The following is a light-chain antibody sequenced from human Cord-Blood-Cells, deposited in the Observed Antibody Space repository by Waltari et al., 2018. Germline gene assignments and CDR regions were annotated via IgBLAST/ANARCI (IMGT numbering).Light chain of an antibody. J-gene: IGKJ4*01. CDR1: QSMSSY. V-gene: IGKV1-39*01. CDR3: QQSYSTPLVT. CDR2: AAS. Sequence: DIQMTQSPSSLSASVGDRVTITCRASQSMSSYLNWYQQKPGKAPKLLIYAASSLQSGAPSRFSGSGSGTDFTLTISSLQPEDFATYYCQQSYSTPLVTFGGGTKVEIK.